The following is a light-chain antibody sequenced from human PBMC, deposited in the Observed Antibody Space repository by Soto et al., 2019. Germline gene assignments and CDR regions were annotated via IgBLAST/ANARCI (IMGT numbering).Light chain of an antibody. J-gene: IGLJ2*01. CDR1: SSDVGGYNV. CDR3: SSYASSNAVV. V-gene: IGLV2-14*01. CDR2: EDN. Sequence: QSVLTQPASVSGSPGQSVTISCTGTSSDVGGYNVVSWYQQHPGKAPKLIIYEDNNRPSGVSNRFSGSKSGTTASLTISGLQAEDEADYYCSSYASSNAVVFGGGTKVTVL.